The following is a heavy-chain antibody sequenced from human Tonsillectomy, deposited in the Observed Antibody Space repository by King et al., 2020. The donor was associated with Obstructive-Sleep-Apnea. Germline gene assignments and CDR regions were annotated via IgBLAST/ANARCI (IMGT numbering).Heavy chain of an antibody. V-gene: IGHV3-15*01. CDR3: VVNLDH. Sequence: VQLVESGGGLVKPGGSLRLSCAASGFTFRHAWMSWVRQAPGKGLEWVGRIKSKADGGTTDYAAPVTDRFTISRDDSENTLYLQMNSLTTEDTAVYYCVVNLDHWGQGTLVTVSS. CDR1: GFTFRHAW. J-gene: IGHJ5*02. CDR2: IKSKADGGTT. D-gene: IGHD2-15*01.